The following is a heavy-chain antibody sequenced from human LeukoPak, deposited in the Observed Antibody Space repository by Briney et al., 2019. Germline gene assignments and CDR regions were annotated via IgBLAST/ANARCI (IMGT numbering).Heavy chain of an antibody. CDR3: AKDAAANVDYPYYFDY. CDR2: ISRSSSYI. V-gene: IGHV3-21*04. CDR1: GFTFSSYS. Sequence: GGSLRLSCAASGFTFSSYSMNWVRQAPGKGLEWVSFISRSSSYIYYADSLRGRFTISRDNAKNSLYLQMNSLRAEDTAVYYCAKDAAANVDYPYYFDYWGQGALVTVSS. D-gene: IGHD4-11*01. J-gene: IGHJ4*02.